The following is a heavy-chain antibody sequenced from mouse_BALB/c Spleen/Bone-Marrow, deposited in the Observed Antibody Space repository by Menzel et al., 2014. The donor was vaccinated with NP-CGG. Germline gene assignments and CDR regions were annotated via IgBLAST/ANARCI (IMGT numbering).Heavy chain of an antibody. D-gene: IGHD1-1*02. CDR3: ARSGVGEMAY. V-gene: IGHV1S56*01. CDR1: GYTFTSYY. J-gene: IGHJ3*01. CDR2: IYPGNVNT. Sequence: QVQLQQSGPELVKPGASVRISCKASGYTFTSYYIHWVKRRPGQGLEWIGWIYPGNVNTKYNEKFKGKATLTADKSSSTAYMHLSSLTSEDSAVYFCARSGVGEMAYWGQGTLVSVSA.